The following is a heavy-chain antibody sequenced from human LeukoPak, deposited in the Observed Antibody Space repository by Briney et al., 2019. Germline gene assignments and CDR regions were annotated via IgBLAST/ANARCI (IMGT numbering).Heavy chain of an antibody. Sequence: SETLSLTCAVYGGSFSGYYWSWIRQPPGKGLEWIGEINHSGSTNYNPSLKSRVTISVDTSKNQFSLKLSSVTAADTAVYYCARGGGYCSGGSCSKPVVNWFDPWGQGTLVTVSS. CDR2: INHSGST. CDR3: ARGGGYCSGGSCSKPVVNWFDP. CDR1: GGSFSGYY. J-gene: IGHJ5*02. V-gene: IGHV4-34*01. D-gene: IGHD2-15*01.